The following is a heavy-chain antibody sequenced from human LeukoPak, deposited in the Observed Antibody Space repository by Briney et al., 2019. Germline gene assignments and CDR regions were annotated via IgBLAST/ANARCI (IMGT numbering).Heavy chain of an antibody. Sequence: GGSLRLSCAASGFTFSSYAMSWVRQAPGKGLEWVSTISGSGGVTYYPDSVRGRFTISRDNSKNTLQLQMDGLRAEDTAIYYCAKWPEGATPKFHYWGQGTLVTVSS. V-gene: IGHV3-23*01. CDR3: AKWPEGATPKFHY. D-gene: IGHD1-26*01. CDR2: ISGSGGVT. J-gene: IGHJ4*02. CDR1: GFTFSSYA.